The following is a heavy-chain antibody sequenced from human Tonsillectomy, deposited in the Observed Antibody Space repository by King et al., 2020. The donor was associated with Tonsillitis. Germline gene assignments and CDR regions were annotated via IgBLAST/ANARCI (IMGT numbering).Heavy chain of an antibody. J-gene: IGHJ4*02. Sequence: DVQLVESGGGLVQPGGSLRLSCAASGFTFSSYAMTWVRQAPGKGLEWVSGISGSGGSTYYADSVKGRFTISRDNSKNTVHLQMNSLRAEDTAVYYCAKDRAFYYDSSGDFYFDHWGQGTLVTVSS. CDR2: ISGSGGST. CDR3: AKDRAFYYDSSGDFYFDH. CDR1: GFTFSSYA. V-gene: IGHV3-23*04. D-gene: IGHD3-22*01.